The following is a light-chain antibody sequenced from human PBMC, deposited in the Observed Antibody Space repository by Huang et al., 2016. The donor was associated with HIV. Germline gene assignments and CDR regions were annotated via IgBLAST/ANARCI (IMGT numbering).Light chain of an antibody. CDR1: QSVSGN. Sequence: EIVMTQSPATLSVSPGERATLSCRASQSVSGNLAWYQQKPGQAPRLLIYAASARATQIPARFSGSGSGTEFTLTISSLQSEDFAVYYCQQYNNWPQTFGQGTKVEIK. CDR3: QQYNNWPQT. CDR2: AAS. V-gene: IGKV3-15*01. J-gene: IGKJ1*01.